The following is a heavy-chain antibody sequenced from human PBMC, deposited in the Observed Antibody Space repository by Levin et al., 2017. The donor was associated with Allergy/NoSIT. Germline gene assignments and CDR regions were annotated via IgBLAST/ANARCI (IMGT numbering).Heavy chain of an antibody. CDR2: INPNSGGT. Sequence: ASVKVSCKASGYTFTGYYMHWVRQAPGQGLEWMGWINPNSGGTNYAQKFQGRVTMTRDTSISTAYMELSRLRSDDTAVYYCARALGYCSGGSCYSDYYDSSGYYYAEYFQHWGQGTLVTVSS. J-gene: IGHJ1*01. D-gene: IGHD2-15*01. CDR3: ARALGYCSGGSCYSDYYDSSGYYYAEYFQH. CDR1: GYTFTGYY. V-gene: IGHV1-2*02.